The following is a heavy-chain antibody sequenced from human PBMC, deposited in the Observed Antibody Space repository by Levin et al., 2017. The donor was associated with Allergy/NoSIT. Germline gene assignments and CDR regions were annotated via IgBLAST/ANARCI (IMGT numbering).Heavy chain of an antibody. V-gene: IGHV1-2*06. D-gene: IGHD2-8*01. CDR3: AKDRNSLMVDYYFGMDV. CDR1: GYSFTAYY. Sequence: ASVKVSCKTSGYSFTAYYIHWVRQAPGLGLEWMVRINPKTGGTNSPQRFQGIFAMTRDTSISTAYMEVTSLTSDDTAVYFCAKDRNSLMVDYYFGMDVWGQGTRVTVSS. J-gene: IGHJ6*02. CDR2: INPKTGGT.